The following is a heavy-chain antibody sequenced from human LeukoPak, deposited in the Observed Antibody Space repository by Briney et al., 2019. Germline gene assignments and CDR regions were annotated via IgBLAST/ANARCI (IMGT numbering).Heavy chain of an antibody. D-gene: IGHD3-10*01. CDR2: ISGSGGST. CDR1: GFTFSSYA. V-gene: IGHV3-23*01. CDR3: AKAGSLGGEFSLQYYFDY. J-gene: IGHJ4*02. Sequence: GGSLRLSCAASGFTFSSYAMSWVRQAPGKGLEWVSAISGSGGSTYYADSVKGRFTISRDNSMNTLYLQMNSLRAEDTAVYYCAKAGSLGGEFSLQYYFDYWGQGTLVTVSS.